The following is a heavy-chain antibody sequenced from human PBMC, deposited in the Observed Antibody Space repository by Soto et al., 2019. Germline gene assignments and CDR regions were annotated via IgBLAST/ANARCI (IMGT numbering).Heavy chain of an antibody. Sequence: PSETLSLTCTVSGGSISSSSYYWCWIRQPPGKGLEWIGSIYYSGSTYYNPSLKSRVTISVDTSKNQFSLKLSSVAAADTAVYYCASELQGDYYYYGMDVWGQGTTVTVSS. CDR1: GGSISSSSYY. V-gene: IGHV4-39*01. CDR2: IYYSGST. J-gene: IGHJ6*02. D-gene: IGHD1-7*01. CDR3: ASELQGDYYYYGMDV.